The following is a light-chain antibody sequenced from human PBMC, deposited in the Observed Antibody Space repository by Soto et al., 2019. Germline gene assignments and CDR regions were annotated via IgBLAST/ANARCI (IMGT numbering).Light chain of an antibody. CDR1: QSVSSY. J-gene: IGKJ5*01. CDR3: QQRSNGPPIT. Sequence: EVVLTQSPAPLSLSPGERSTLSCRASQSVSSYLAWYQQKPGQAPRLLIYDASNRATGIPARFSGGGSGTDFTLTISSLEPEDFAVYYCQQRSNGPPITFGQGTRLEIK. V-gene: IGKV3-11*01. CDR2: DAS.